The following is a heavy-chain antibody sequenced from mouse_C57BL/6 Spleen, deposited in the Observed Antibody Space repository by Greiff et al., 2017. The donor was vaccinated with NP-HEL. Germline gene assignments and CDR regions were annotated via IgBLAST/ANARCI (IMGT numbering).Heavy chain of an antibody. J-gene: IGHJ4*01. CDR2: ISYDGSN. D-gene: IGHD2-3*01. CDR3: ARAGDGYYGAMDY. Sequence: EVQLQQSGPGLVKPSQSLSLTCSVTGYSITSGYYWNWIRQFPGNKLEWMGYISYDGSNNYNPSLKNRISITRDTSKNQFFLKLKSVTTEDTATYYCARAGDGYYGAMDYWGQGTSVTVSS. CDR1: GYSITSGYY. V-gene: IGHV3-6*01.